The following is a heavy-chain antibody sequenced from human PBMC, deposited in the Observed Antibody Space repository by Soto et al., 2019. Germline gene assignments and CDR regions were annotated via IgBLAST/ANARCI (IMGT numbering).Heavy chain of an antibody. J-gene: IGHJ6*02. D-gene: IGHD3-16*01. V-gene: IGHV1-8*01. CDR3: ARGLGGSYYYYYGMDV. CDR2: MNPNSGNT. Sequence: ASVKVSCKASGYTFTSYDINWVRQATGQGLEWMGWMNPNSGNTGYAQKFQGRVTMTRNTSISTAYMELSSLRSEDTAVYYCARGLGGSYYYYYGMDVWGQGTTVTVS. CDR1: GYTFTSYD.